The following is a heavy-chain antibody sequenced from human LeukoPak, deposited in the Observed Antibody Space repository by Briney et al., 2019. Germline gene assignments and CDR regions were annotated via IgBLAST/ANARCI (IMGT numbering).Heavy chain of an antibody. V-gene: IGHV3-74*01. CDR3: ARERTSGWDAFDF. J-gene: IGHJ4*02. CDR2: INSIGSST. D-gene: IGHD6-19*01. CDR1: GFTFSIFW. Sequence: GGSLRLSCAASGFTFSIFWMHWVRQAPGKGLVWVSRINSIGSSTSYADSVKGRFTISRDNAENTLYLQMNSLRAEDTAVYYCARERTSGWDAFDFWGQGTLVTVSS.